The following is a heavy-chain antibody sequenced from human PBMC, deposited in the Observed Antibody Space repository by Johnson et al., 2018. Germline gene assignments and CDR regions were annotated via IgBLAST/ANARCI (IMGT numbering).Heavy chain of an antibody. V-gene: IGHV3-64*01. D-gene: IGHD6-13*01. CDR3: ARGSSHDAFDI. CDR2: ISSNGGST. CDR1: GFTFSSYG. J-gene: IGHJ3*02. Sequence: VQLVESGGGVVQPGRSLRLSCAASGFTFSSYGMHWVRQAPGKGLEYVSAISSNGGSTYYANAVKGRFTISRDNSKNTLYLQMGSLRAEDMAVYYCARGSSHDAFDIWGQGTMVTVSS.